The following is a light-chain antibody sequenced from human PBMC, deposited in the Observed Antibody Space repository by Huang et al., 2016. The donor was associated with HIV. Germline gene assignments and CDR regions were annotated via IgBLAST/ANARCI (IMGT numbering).Light chain of an antibody. J-gene: IGKJ1*01. CDR2: AAS. CDR1: QGISSD. Sequence: IQLTQSPSSLSASVGDRVTITCRASQGISSDLAWYQQKPGKAPKLLIYAASTLQSGVPSRVSGSGSGTDFTLTISSLQPEDFATYHCQQLNSYPPTFGQGTKVEIK. CDR3: QQLNSYPPT. V-gene: IGKV1-9*01.